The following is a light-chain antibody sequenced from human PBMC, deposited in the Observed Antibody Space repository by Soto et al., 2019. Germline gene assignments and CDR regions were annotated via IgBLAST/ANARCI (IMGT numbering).Light chain of an antibody. CDR2: DVS. CDR3: GSYTTSSNYV. V-gene: IGLV2-14*01. J-gene: IGLJ1*01. Sequence: QSVLTQPASVSGSTAQSITISYTGTSSDIDAYNYVSWYQQHPGKAPKLMIYDVSNRPSGISNRFSGSKSGNTASLTISGLQAEDEADYYCGSYTTSSNYVFGTGTKVTVL. CDR1: SSDIDAYNY.